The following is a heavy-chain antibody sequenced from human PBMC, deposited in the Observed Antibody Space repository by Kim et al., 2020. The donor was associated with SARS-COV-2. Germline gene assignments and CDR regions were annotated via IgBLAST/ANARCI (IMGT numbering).Heavy chain of an antibody. CDR2: INHSGST. Sequence: SETLSLTCAVYGGSFSGYYWSWIRQPPGKGLEWIGEINHSGSTNYNPSLKSRVTISVDTSKNQFSLKLSSVTAADTAVYYCARGRLDYGGNYLARVNWFDPWGQGTLVTVSS. CDR1: GGSFSGYY. CDR3: ARGRLDYGGNYLARVNWFDP. V-gene: IGHV4-34*01. J-gene: IGHJ5*02. D-gene: IGHD4-17*01.